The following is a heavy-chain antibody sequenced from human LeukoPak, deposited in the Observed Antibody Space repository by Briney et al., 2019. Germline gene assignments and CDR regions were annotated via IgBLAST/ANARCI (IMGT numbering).Heavy chain of an antibody. V-gene: IGHV1-46*01. CDR3: AREAIFGVVREYYFDY. Sequence: ASVKVSCKTSGYTFPRHQIHWVRQGPGQGLEWMGVINPSGGTTTYAQNFQGRVTMTRDTSTITVYMELSSLRSDDTAVYYCAREAIFGVVREYYFDYWGQGTLDTVS. CDR1: GYTFPRHQ. J-gene: IGHJ4*02. D-gene: IGHD3-3*01. CDR2: INPSGGTT.